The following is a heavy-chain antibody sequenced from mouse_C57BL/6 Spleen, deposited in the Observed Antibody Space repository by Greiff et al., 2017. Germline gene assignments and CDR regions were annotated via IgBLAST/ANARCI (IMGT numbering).Heavy chain of an antibody. CDR1: GYTFTSYW. Sequence: QVQLQQPGAELVRPGSSVKLSCKASGYTFTSYWMHWVKQRPIQGLEWIGNIDPSDSETHYNQKFKDKATLTVDKSSSTAYMQLSSLTSEDAAVYYGARSTMITGGYFDVWGTGTTVTVSS. CDR3: ARSTMITGGYFDV. J-gene: IGHJ1*03. D-gene: IGHD2-4*01. CDR2: IDPSDSET. V-gene: IGHV1-52*01.